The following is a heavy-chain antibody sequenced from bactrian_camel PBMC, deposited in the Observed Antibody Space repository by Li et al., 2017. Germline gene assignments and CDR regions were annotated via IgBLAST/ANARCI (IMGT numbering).Heavy chain of an antibody. V-gene: IGHV3S53*01. CDR1: GRIYSSNC. CDR2: VYTNGKT. J-gene: IGHJ4*01. Sequence: HVQLVESGGGSVQAEGSLTLSCAASGRIYSSNCMAWFRQAPGKEPERVATVYTNGKTYYADSVKDRFTISQDSAGNMLTLQMTGLKPEDTAVYYCAVETDGLGLNTYWGQGTQVTVS. CDR3: AVETDGLGLNTY. D-gene: IGHD5*01.